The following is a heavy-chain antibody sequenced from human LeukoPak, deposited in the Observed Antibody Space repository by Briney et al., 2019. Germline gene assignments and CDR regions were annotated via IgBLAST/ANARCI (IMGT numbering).Heavy chain of an antibody. CDR2: ISAYNGNT. J-gene: IGHJ3*02. V-gene: IGHV1-18*01. D-gene: IGHD6-19*01. CDR3: ARGSSGWPNAFDI. CDR1: GYTFTSYA. Sequence: GASVKVSCKASGYTFTSYAINWVRQAPGQGLEWMGWISAYNGNTNYAQKLQGRVTMTTDTSTSTAYMELRSLRSDDTAMYYCARGSSGWPNAFDIWGQGTMVTVSS.